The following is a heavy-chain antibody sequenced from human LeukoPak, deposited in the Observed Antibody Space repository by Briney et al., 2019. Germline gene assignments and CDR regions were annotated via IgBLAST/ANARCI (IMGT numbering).Heavy chain of an antibody. J-gene: IGHJ4*02. D-gene: IGHD6-6*01. Sequence: GGSLRLSCAASGFTFSSYGMHWVRQAPGKGLEWVAFIRYDGSNKYYAGSVKGRFTISRDNSKNTLYLQMNSLRAEDTAVYYCAKDQAWIAARPSYFDYWGQGTLVTVSS. CDR3: AKDQAWIAARPSYFDY. CDR2: IRYDGSNK. CDR1: GFTFSSYG. V-gene: IGHV3-30*02.